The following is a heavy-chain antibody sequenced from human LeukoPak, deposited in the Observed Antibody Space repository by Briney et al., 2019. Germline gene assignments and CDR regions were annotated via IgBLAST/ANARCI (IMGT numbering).Heavy chain of an antibody. J-gene: IGHJ4*02. V-gene: IGHV4-39*02. D-gene: IGHD3-10*01. Sequence: PSETLSLTCTISGGSISSISYYWGWLRQPPGKGLEWFVSIYYTGSTYYNPSLKSRVTVSVDTSKNQFSLNLRSVTAADTAVYYCARDRGPRTGFVVREAYDYWGQGTLVTVSS. CDR1: GGSISSISYY. CDR3: ARDRGPRTGFVVREAYDY. CDR2: IYYTGST.